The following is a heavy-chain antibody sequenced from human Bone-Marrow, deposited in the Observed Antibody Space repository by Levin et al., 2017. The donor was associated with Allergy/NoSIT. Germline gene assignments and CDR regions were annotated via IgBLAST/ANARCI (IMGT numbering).Heavy chain of an antibody. J-gene: IGHJ4*02. V-gene: IGHV3-30*18. D-gene: IGHD5-12*01. CDR1: GFTFSSYG. CDR2: ISYDGSNK. Sequence: GESLKISCAASGFTFSSYGMHWVRQAPGKGLEWVAVISYDGSNKYYADSVKGRFTISRDNSKNTLYLQMNSLRAEDTAVYYCAKDQGGPSGYDFYWGQGTLVTVSS. CDR3: AKDQGGPSGYDFY.